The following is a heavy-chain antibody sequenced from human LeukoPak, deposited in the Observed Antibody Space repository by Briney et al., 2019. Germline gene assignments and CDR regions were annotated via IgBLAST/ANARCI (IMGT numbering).Heavy chain of an antibody. J-gene: IGHJ4*02. CDR1: GFTFSSYA. Sequence: GGSLRLSCAASGFTFSSYAMSWVRQAPGKGLEWVSSISSSSSYIYYADSVKGRFTISRDNAKNSLYLQMNSLRAEDTAVYYCPLGGYSSPFDYWGQGTLVTVPS. V-gene: IGHV3-21*01. D-gene: IGHD6-13*01. CDR3: PLGGYSSPFDY. CDR2: ISSSSSYI.